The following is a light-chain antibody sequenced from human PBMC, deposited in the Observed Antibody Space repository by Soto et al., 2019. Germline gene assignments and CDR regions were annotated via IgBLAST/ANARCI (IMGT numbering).Light chain of an antibody. CDR1: SSDVGNYNY. CDR3: SSYTRSSTYV. Sequence: QSALTQPASVSGSPGQSITISCTGTSSDVGNYNYVSWYQQHPGKAPQLIIFDVSRRPSGVSNRFSGSKSDNTASLTISGLQAEDEDDYFCSSYTRSSTYVFGSGTKVTVL. CDR2: DVS. J-gene: IGLJ1*01. V-gene: IGLV2-14*03.